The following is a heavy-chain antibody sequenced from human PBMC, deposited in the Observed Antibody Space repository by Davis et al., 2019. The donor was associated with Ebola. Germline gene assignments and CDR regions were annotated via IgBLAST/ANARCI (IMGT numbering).Heavy chain of an antibody. CDR3: ASSPVVYYYDSSGYYSLSYYFDY. Sequence: SETLSLTCTVSGGSISSSSNYWGWIRQPPGKGLEWIGSIYSTRSPYYNPSLKSRVTISVDTSKNQFSLKLSSVTAADTAVYYCASSPVVYYYDSSGYYSLSYYFDYWGQGTLVTVSS. D-gene: IGHD3-22*01. CDR2: IYSTRSP. V-gene: IGHV4-39*01. CDR1: GGSISSSSNY. J-gene: IGHJ4*02.